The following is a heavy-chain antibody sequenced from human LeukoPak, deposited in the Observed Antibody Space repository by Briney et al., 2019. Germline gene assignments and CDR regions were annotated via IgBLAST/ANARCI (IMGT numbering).Heavy chain of an antibody. Sequence: ASVKVSCKASGYTFTSYDINWVRQATGQGLEWMGWMNPNSGNTGYAQKFQGRVTMTRNTSISTAYMELSSLRFEDTAVYYCARGKVGGSGSYYNEYNWFDPWGQGTLVTVSS. J-gene: IGHJ5*02. V-gene: IGHV1-8*01. D-gene: IGHD3-10*01. CDR3: ARGKVGGSGSYYNEYNWFDP. CDR2: MNPNSGNT. CDR1: GYTFTSYD.